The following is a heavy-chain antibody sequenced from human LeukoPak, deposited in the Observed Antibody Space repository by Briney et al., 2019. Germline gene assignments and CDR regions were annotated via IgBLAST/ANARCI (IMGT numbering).Heavy chain of an antibody. CDR2: IIPIIGTA. Sequence: SVKVSCKGSGSTFSSYAVGWVRQAPGQGLEWMGGIIPIIGTANYTQKFQVRVTITADGSTRTVYMELSRLRSDDTAVYYCARTWAEGVNYGYYKYFHHWGQGTLVIVSS. J-gene: IGHJ1*01. CDR1: GSTFSSYA. D-gene: IGHD5-18*01. V-gene: IGHV1-69*01. CDR3: ARTWAEGVNYGYYKYFHH.